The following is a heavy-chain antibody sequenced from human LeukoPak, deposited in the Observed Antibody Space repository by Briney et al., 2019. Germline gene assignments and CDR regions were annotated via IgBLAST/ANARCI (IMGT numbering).Heavy chain of an antibody. D-gene: IGHD6-13*01. CDR2: IHSDGGGT. Sequence: RSGGSLRLSCAGSGFTFSSQWMHWVRQAPGKGLVWVSRIHSDGGGTSYADSVKGRFTISRDNAKNTLYLQMNSLRAEDTAVYYCARGGSSWLDYWGQGTLVTVSS. V-gene: IGHV3-74*01. CDR1: GFTFSSQW. J-gene: IGHJ4*02. CDR3: ARGGSSWLDY.